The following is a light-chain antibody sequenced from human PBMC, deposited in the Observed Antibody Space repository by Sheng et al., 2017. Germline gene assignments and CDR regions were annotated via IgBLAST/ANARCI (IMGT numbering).Light chain of an antibody. V-gene: IGLV3-21*03. CDR1: NIGSKS. Sequence: SYVLTQPPSVSVAPGKTARITCGGYNIGSKSVHWFQQKPGQAPVVVVYDDNDRPSGIPERISGSNSGNTATLSISRVEAGDEADYYCQVWDGTSDQWVFGGGTKVTVL. CDR3: QVWDGTSDQWV. J-gene: IGLJ2*01. CDR2: DDN.